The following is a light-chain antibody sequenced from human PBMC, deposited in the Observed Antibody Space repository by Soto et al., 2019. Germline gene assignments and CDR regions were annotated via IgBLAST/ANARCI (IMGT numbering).Light chain of an antibody. Sequence: QSALTQPASVSGSPGQSITISCTGTSSDVGGYNYVSWYQQHPGKAPKLMIYEVCNRPSGVSNRFSGSKSGNTASPTISGLQAEDEADYYCNSYTSSGTLGVFGTGTQLTVL. CDR2: EVC. V-gene: IGLV2-14*01. CDR1: SSDVGGYNY. CDR3: NSYTSSGTLGV. J-gene: IGLJ1*01.